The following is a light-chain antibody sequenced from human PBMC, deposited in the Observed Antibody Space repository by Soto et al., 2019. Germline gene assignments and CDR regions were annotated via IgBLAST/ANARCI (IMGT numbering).Light chain of an antibody. CDR3: QQTSSAPFT. J-gene: IGKJ3*01. CDR2: AAS. V-gene: IGKV1-39*01. Sequence: IPMTQSPSSLSASVGDRVTITCRASQGIRNDLHWFQQKPGKAPRLLIYAASHLQNGVPSRFSGSGSRTDFTLTITSLQPEDFATYYCQQTSSAPFTFGPGTKVDIK. CDR1: QGIRND.